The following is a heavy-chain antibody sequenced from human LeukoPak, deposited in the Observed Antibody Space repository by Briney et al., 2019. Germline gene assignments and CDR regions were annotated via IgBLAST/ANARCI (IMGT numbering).Heavy chain of an antibody. V-gene: IGHV3-23*01. CDR3: AKDHPRIVVVTAMAHVDY. CDR2: ISGSGGST. D-gene: IGHD2-21*02. CDR1: GFTFSSYA. J-gene: IGHJ4*02. Sequence: PGGSLRLSCAASGFTFSSYAMSWVRQAPGKGLEWVSAISGSGGSTYYADSVKGRFTISRDNSKNTLYLQMNSLRAEDTAVYYCAKDHPRIVVVTAMAHVDYWGQGTLVTVSS.